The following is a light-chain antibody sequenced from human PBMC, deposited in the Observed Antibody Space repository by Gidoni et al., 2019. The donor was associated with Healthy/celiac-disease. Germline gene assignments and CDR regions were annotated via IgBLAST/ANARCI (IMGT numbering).Light chain of an antibody. V-gene: IGKV3-20*01. CDR1: QSVSSSY. CDR2: GAS. J-gene: IGKJ3*01. Sequence: EIVLTQSPGTPSLSPGERATLSCRASQSVSSSYLAWYQHKPGQAPRLLISGASSSATGIPDRFSGSGCGTDFALTISRLEPEDFAVYYCQQYGSSPPLFTFGPGTKVEIK. CDR3: QQYGSSPPLFT.